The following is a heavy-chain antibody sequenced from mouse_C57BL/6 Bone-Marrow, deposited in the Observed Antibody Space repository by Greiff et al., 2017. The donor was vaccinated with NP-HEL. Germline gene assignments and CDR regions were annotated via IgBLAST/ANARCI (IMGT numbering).Heavy chain of an antibody. CDR3: ASGSTMVTTKFAY. V-gene: IGHV1-9*01. CDR2: ILPGSGST. J-gene: IGHJ3*01. CDR1: GYTFTGYW. Sequence: QVQLKQSGAELMKPGASVKLSCTATGYTFTGYWIEWVKQRPGHGLEWIGEILPGSGSTNYNEKFKGKATFTADTSSNTAYMQLSSLTTEDSAIYYCASGSTMVTTKFAYWGQGTLVTVSA. D-gene: IGHD2-2*01.